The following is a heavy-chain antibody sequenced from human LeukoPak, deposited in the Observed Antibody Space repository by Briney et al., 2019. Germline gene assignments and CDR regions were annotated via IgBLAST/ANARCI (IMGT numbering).Heavy chain of an antibody. D-gene: IGHD1-26*01. V-gene: IGHV3-15*01. Sequence: RGSLRLSCVPSGFTFTYAWMSWVRPAPEEGLGWVGRIISVADGGTTAYGSPVKGRFTISRDDSKKTLFLQINTLKTEDTAIYYCTIGGSHIDYWGQGTLVTVSS. J-gene: IGHJ4*02. CDR3: TIGGSHIDY. CDR2: IISVADGGTT. CDR1: GFTFTYAW.